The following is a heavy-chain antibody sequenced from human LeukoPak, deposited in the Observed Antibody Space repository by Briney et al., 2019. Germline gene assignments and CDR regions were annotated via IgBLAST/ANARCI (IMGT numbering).Heavy chain of an antibody. CDR2: IKSDGNT. J-gene: IGHJ1*01. CDR1: GFTFSSYW. Sequence: GGSLRLSCAASGFTFSSYWMHWVRQAPGKGLVWVSRIKSDGNTNYADSVKGRFTISRDNAKNTVSLQLNSLRAEDTGVYYCARAPSESGGYYPEYFRHWGQGTLVTVSS. CDR3: ARAPSESGGYYPEYFRH. V-gene: IGHV3-74*01. D-gene: IGHD3-22*01.